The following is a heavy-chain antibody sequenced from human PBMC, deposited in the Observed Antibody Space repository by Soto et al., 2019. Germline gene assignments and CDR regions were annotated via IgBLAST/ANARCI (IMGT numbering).Heavy chain of an antibody. CDR2: ISASSTNI. V-gene: IGHV3-48*02. J-gene: IGHJ4*02. CDR1: GFSFGRYA. D-gene: IGHD6-13*01. Sequence: EVQLVESGGGLVQTGGSLRLSCAATGFSFGRYAMNWVRQPPGKGLEWVAYISASSTNIDYADSVKGRFTVSRDNAQNTLSLQSNSLRDEDTAVYFCASEDSVGQHLVYHFDNWGQGPLVTVSS. CDR3: ASEDSVGQHLVYHFDN.